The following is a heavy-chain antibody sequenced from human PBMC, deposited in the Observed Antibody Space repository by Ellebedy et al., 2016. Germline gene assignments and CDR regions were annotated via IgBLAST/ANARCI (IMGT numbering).Heavy chain of an antibody. D-gene: IGHD1-1*01. CDR3: ARDRRERTALGGFNV. V-gene: IGHV3-74*01. CDR2: IKYDGTYT. J-gene: IGHJ3*01. Sequence: GESLKISXAASGFGFSGQWMHWVRQAPDKGLLWVARIKYDGTYTAYADSVKGRFTISRDNAKNTLYLQMNSLRVDDTAVYYCARDRRERTALGGFNVWGQGTKVSVS. CDR1: GFGFSGQW.